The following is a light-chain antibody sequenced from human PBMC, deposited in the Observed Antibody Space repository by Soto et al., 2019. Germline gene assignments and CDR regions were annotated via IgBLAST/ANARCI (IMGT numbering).Light chain of an antibody. CDR1: QSVAGS. Sequence: EVVFTQSPATLSLSPGERAIISCRASQSVAGSLAWYQQKPGQAPRLLIYDISTRAAAIPARFSGSGSGTDFTLTVSSLEPEDFALYYCQQRSNRITFGQGARLEV. J-gene: IGKJ5*01. V-gene: IGKV3-11*01. CDR2: DIS. CDR3: QQRSNRIT.